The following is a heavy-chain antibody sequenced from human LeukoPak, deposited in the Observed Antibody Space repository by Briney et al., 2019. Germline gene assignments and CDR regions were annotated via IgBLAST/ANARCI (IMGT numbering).Heavy chain of an antibody. CDR2: INWNSGSI. CDR3: AKDISYGSGSPRAFDI. CDR1: GFTFDDYA. V-gene: IGHV3-9*01. Sequence: GGSLRLPCAASGFTFDDYAMHWVRQAPGKGLEWVSGINWNSGSIGYADSVKGRFTISRDNVKNSLYLQMNSLRAEDTALYYCAKDISYGSGSPRAFDIWGQGTMVTVSS. J-gene: IGHJ3*02. D-gene: IGHD3-10*01.